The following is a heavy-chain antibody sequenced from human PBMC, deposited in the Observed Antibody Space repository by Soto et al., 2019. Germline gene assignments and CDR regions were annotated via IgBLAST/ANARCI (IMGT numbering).Heavy chain of an antibody. CDR1: GGTFSSYT. CDR2: IIPILGIA. D-gene: IGHD4-4*01. V-gene: IGHV1-69*02. J-gene: IGHJ6*03. Sequence: SVKVSCKASGGTFSSYTISWVRQAPGQGLEWMGRIIPILGIANYAQKFQGRVTITADKSTSTAYMELSSLRSEDTAVYYCARVGPLNDYSNPHYYYYMDVWGKGTTVTVSS. CDR3: ARVGPLNDYSNPHYYYYMDV.